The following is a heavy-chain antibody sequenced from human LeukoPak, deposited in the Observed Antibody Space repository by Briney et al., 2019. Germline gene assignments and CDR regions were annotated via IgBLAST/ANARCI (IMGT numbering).Heavy chain of an antibody. CDR3: AKDPGNGGYYYEDY. CDR2: ISGSGGST. J-gene: IGHJ4*02. V-gene: IGHV3-23*01. CDR1: GFTFSSYG. D-gene: IGHD3-22*01. Sequence: GGSLRLSCAASGFTFSSYGMSWVRQAPGKRLKWVSAISGSGGSTYYADSVKGRFTISRDNSKNTLYLQMNSLRAEDTAVYYCAKDPGNGGYYYEDYWGQGTLVTVSS.